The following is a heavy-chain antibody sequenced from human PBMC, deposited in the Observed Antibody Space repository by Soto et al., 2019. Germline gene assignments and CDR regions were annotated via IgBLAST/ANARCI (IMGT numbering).Heavy chain of an antibody. CDR3: AAVAPRKLTYPFYGVDV. CDR1: GGSINSADYY. Sequence: PSETLSLTCPVSGGSINSADYYWSWIRQSPGKGLEWIGYIYHSGSIYYNPSLKSRLTISVDTSKNQFSLKLSSVTAADPAVYYCAAVAPRKLTYPFYGVDVWGQGTTVTVSS. CDR2: IYHSGSI. D-gene: IGHD2-2*01. J-gene: IGHJ6*02. V-gene: IGHV4-30-4*01.